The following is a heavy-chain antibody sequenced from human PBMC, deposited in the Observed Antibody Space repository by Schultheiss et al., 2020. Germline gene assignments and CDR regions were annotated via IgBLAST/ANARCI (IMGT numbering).Heavy chain of an antibody. CDR2: ISYDGSNK. CDR3: TTFSSSWYTPHYYGMDV. D-gene: IGHD6-13*01. CDR1: GFTFSSYA. V-gene: IGHV3-30*07. J-gene: IGHJ6*02. Sequence: GESLKISCAASGFTFSSYAMHWVRQAPGKGLEWVAVISYDGSNKYYADSVKGRFTISRDNSKNTLYLQMNSLKTEDTAVYYCTTFSSSWYTPHYYGMDVWGQGTTVTVSS.